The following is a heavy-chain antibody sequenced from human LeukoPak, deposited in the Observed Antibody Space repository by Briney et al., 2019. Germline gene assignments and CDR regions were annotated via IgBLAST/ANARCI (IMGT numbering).Heavy chain of an antibody. CDR1: GYTFTSYG. CDR3: ARSLEHSSSWYSYYYYGMDV. Sequence: ASVKVSCKASGYTFTSYGISWVRQAPGQGLEWMGWISAYNGNTNYAQKLQGRVTMTTDTSTSTAYMELRSLRSDDTAVYYCARSLEHSSSWYSYYYYGMDVWGQGTTVTVSS. V-gene: IGHV1-18*01. D-gene: IGHD6-13*01. J-gene: IGHJ6*02. CDR2: ISAYNGNT.